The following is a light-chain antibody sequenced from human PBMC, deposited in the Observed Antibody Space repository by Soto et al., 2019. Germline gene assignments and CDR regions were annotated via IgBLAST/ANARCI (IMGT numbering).Light chain of an antibody. CDR3: QQYNSEPPWT. V-gene: IGKV3-15*01. J-gene: IGKJ1*01. CDR2: GAA. CDR1: QRVSSN. Sequence: EIVMTQSPATLSVSPGERATLSCRASQRVSSNLAGCLQRPGGAPRMLLYGAATRTTGSPAKISSSGAGTEFTITISSMQGEDFAVEYYQQYNSEPPWTFGQGTKVDI.